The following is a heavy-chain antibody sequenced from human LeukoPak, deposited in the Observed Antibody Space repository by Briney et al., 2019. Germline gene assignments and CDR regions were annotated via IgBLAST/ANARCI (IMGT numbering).Heavy chain of an antibody. D-gene: IGHD6-13*01. V-gene: IGHV1-18*01. CDR3: ARAYSSSGTGLAFDI. J-gene: IGHJ3*02. CDR2: ISAYNGNT. Sequence: GASVKVSCKASGYTFTSYGISWVRQAPGQGLEWMGWISAYNGNTNYAQKLQGRVTMTTDTSTSTAYMELSSLRSEDTAVYYCARAYSSSGTGLAFDIWGQGTMVTVSS. CDR1: GYTFTSYG.